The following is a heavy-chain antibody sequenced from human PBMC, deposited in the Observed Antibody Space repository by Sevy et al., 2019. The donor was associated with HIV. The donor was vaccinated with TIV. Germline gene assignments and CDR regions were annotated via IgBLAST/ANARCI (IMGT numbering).Heavy chain of an antibody. D-gene: IGHD3-10*01. Sequence: GGSLRLSCAASGFTFSTYAMTWVRQAPEKGLEWVSVITYSGVNTYYADSVKGRFTISRDNSKNKLYLQMNSLRAEDTAVYYCAKDRVSGTYYTGDFDYWGQGTLVTVSS. CDR2: ITYSGVNT. CDR1: GFTFSTYA. V-gene: IGHV3-23*01. CDR3: AKDRVSGTYYTGDFDY. J-gene: IGHJ4*02.